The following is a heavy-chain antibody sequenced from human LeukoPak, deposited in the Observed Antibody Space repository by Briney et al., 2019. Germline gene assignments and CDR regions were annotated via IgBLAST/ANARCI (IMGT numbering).Heavy chain of an antibody. J-gene: IGHJ4*02. CDR1: GYTFSNYD. CDR3: ARGSGGYSYTYDKDFDY. Sequence: ASVKVSCKASGYTFSNYDMNWVRQAPGQGLEWMGMIPPSGGISYAQKFQGRVTMTRDMSTNTVYMELSSLRSDDTALYYCARGSGGYSYTYDKDFDYWGQGTLLTVSS. D-gene: IGHD5-18*01. CDR2: IPPSGGI. V-gene: IGHV1-46*01.